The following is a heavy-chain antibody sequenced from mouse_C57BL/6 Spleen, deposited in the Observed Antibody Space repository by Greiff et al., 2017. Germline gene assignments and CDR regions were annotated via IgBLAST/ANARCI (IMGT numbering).Heavy chain of an antibody. V-gene: IGHV1-15*01. J-gene: IGHJ2*01. CDR3: TSHYGYEDYFDY. CDR1: GYTFTDYE. Sequence: QVHVKQSGAELVRPGASVTLSCKASGYTFTDYEMHWVKQTPVHGLEWIGAIDPETGGTAYNQKFKGKAILTADKSSSTAYMELRSLTSEDSAVYYCTSHYGYEDYFDYWGQGTTLTVSS. CDR2: IDPETGGT. D-gene: IGHD2-2*01.